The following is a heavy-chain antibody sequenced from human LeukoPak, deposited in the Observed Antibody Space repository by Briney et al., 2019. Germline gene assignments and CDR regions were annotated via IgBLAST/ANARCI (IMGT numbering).Heavy chain of an antibody. CDR2: IRYDGSNK. V-gene: IGHV3-30*02. CDR1: GFSFSDYY. Sequence: GGSLRLSCAASGFSFSDYYMSWIRQAPGKGLEWVAFIRYDGSNKYYADSVKGRFTISRDNSKNTLYLQMNSLRAEDTAVYYCTNFDYWGQGTLVTVSS. J-gene: IGHJ4*02. CDR3: TNFDY.